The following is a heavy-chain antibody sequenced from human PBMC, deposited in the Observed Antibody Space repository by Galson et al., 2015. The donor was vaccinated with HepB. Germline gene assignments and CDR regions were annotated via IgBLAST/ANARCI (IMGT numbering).Heavy chain of an antibody. J-gene: IGHJ4*02. D-gene: IGHD3-10*01. CDR2: INPSGGST. CDR1: GYTFTSYY. Sequence: SVKVSCKASGYTFTSYYMHWVRQAPGQGLEWIGIINPSGGSTSYAQKFQGRVTMTRDTSTSTVYMELSSLRSEDTAVYYCARDLKNTMVRGVPYFDYWGQGTLVTVSS. CDR3: ARDLKNTMVRGVPYFDY. V-gene: IGHV1-46*03.